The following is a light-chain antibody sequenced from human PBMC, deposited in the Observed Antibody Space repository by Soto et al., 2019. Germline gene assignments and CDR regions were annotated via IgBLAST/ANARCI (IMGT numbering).Light chain of an antibody. Sequence: ALTQPASVSGSPGQSITISCTGTGSDIGAYNYVSWYQQHPDKPPQLIIYEVSNRPSGVSNRFSGSKSGITASLTISGLQADDEAYYHCSSYTSSGTFVVFGGGTKLTVL. V-gene: IGLV2-14*01. J-gene: IGLJ2*01. CDR2: EVS. CDR3: SSYTSSGTFVV. CDR1: GSDIGAYNY.